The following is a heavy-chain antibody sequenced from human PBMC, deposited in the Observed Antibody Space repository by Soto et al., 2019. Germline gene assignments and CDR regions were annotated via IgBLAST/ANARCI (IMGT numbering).Heavy chain of an antibody. V-gene: IGHV4-31*03. CDR2: IYYSGST. Sequence: QVQLQESGPGLVKPSQTLSLTCTVSGGSISSGGYYWSWIRQHPGKGLEWIGYIYYSGSTYYNPSLKSRVTISVDTSKNQFALKLSSVTAADTAVYYCARTGAGGATTREAFDIWGQGTMVTVSS. J-gene: IGHJ3*02. D-gene: IGHD1-26*01. CDR3: ARTGAGGATTREAFDI. CDR1: GGSISSGGYY.